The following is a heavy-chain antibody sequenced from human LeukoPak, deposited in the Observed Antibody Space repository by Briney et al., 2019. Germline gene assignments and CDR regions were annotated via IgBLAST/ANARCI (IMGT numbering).Heavy chain of an antibody. Sequence: HTEGSLRLSCAASGFTFSSYGMHWVRQAPGKGLEWVAFIRFDGSNKYYADSVKGRFTISRDNSKSTLYLQMNSLRAEDTAVYYCEKVFSGITAAGMGNYWGQGTLVTVSS. CDR2: IRFDGSNK. CDR3: EKVFSGITAAGMGNY. CDR1: GFTFSSYG. J-gene: IGHJ4*02. V-gene: IGHV3-30*02. D-gene: IGHD6-13*01.